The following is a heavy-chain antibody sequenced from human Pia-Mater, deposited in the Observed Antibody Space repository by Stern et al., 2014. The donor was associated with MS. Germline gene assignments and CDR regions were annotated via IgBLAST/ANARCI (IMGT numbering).Heavy chain of an antibody. CDR2: INQDGSGK. D-gene: IGHD6-19*01. CDR1: GFTFSTYW. CDR3: VKDISGWFAY. V-gene: IGHV3-7*04. Sequence: EDQLVESGGGWVQPGGSLRLYCVASGFTFSTYWMTWVRQAPGTGPEWVAKINQDGSGKYHVDSVRGRFSISRDNANKTLYLQLNNLRVEDTARYYCVKDISGWFAYWGQGTLVTVSS. J-gene: IGHJ5*01.